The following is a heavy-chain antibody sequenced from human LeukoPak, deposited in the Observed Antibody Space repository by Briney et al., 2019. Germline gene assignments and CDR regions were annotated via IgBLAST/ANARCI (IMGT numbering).Heavy chain of an antibody. CDR2: FNSGGFT. D-gene: IGHD1-26*01. Sequence: GGSLRLSCAASGFXVSSNYISWVRQAPGKGLEWLSVFNSGGFTYYADSVKGRFTISRDNSKNTLSLQMNSLRAEDTAVYYCARGTSYPGDAFDIWGQGTMVTVSS. V-gene: IGHV3-66*01. CDR1: GFXVSSNY. J-gene: IGHJ3*02. CDR3: ARGTSYPGDAFDI.